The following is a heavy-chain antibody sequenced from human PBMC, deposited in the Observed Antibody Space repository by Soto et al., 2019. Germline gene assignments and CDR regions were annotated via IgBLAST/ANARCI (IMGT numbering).Heavy chain of an antibody. J-gene: IGHJ5*02. Sequence: GGSLRLSCSASGFTFRIYAIHLVLQAPGEGLEYVSALSGDGRSTYYADSVKCRFTVFRDNSKNTLFLQMSSLRVEDTAVYYCVKGNWAYSYNNWFDPWGQGTLVTVSS. CDR3: VKGNWAYSYNNWFDP. CDR2: LSGDGRST. D-gene: IGHD5-18*01. CDR1: GFTFRIYA. V-gene: IGHV3-64D*06.